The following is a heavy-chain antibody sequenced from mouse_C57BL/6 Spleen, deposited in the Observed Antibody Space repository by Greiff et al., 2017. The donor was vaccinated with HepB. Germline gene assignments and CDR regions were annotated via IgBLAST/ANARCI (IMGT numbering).Heavy chain of an antibody. CDR1: GYTFTSYW. Sequence: QVQLQQSGAELVKPGASVKLSCKASGYTFTSYWMHWVKQRPGQGLEWIGMIHPNSGSTNYNEKFKSKATLTVDKSSSTAYMQLSSLTSEDSAVYYCASPYGSSYNWYFDVWGTGTTVTVSS. CDR3: ASPYGSSYNWYFDV. D-gene: IGHD1-1*01. CDR2: IHPNSGST. V-gene: IGHV1-64*01. J-gene: IGHJ1*03.